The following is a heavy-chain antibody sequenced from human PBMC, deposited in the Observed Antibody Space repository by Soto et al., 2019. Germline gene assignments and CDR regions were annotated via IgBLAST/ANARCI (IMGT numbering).Heavy chain of an antibody. J-gene: IGHJ4*02. Sequence: SETLSLTCTVSGGSISSYYWSWIRQPPGKGLEWIGYIYYSGSTNYNPSLKSRVTISVDTSKNQFSLKLSSVTAADTAVYYCASSGVTPGFCFTWGQGTLVTVSS. V-gene: IGHV4-59*08. CDR1: GGSISSYY. D-gene: IGHD2-8*01. CDR3: ASSGVTPGFCFT. CDR2: IYYSGST.